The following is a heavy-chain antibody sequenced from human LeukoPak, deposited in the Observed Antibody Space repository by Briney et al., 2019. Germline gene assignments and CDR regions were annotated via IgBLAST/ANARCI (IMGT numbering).Heavy chain of an antibody. CDR1: GFTFDDYA. Sequence: PGGSLRLSCAASGFTFDDYAMHWVRQAPGKGLVWVSRINSDGGSTSYTDSVKGRFTISRDNAKNTLYLQMNSLRAEDTAVYYCARRSAAKDAFDIWGQGTKVTVSS. V-gene: IGHV3-74*01. J-gene: IGHJ3*02. CDR2: INSDGGST. CDR3: ARRSAAKDAFDI. D-gene: IGHD6-25*01.